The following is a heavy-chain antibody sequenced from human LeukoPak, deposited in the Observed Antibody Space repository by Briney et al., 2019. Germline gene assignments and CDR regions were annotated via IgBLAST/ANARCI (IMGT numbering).Heavy chain of an antibody. CDR1: GFTFSSYD. CDR2: IGTAGDT. CDR3: AREGGYGEGDAFDI. Sequence: PGGSLRLSCAASGFTFSSYDMHWVRHATGKGLEWVSAIGTAGDTYYPGSVKGRFTISRENAKNSLYLQMNSLRAGDTAVYYCAREGGYGEGDAFDIWGQGTMVTVSS. D-gene: IGHD4/OR15-4a*01. J-gene: IGHJ3*02. V-gene: IGHV3-13*01.